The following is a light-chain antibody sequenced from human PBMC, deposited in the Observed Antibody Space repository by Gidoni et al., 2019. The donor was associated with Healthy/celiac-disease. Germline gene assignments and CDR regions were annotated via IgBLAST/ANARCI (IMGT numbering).Light chain of an antibody. Sequence: EIVMTQSPATLSVSPGERATLSCRASQSVRSNLAWYQQKPGQAPRLLIYGASTRATGIPARFSGSGSGTEFTLTLSSLQSEDFAVYYCQQYNNWPPFTFGPGTKVDIK. CDR2: GAS. J-gene: IGKJ3*01. CDR1: QSVRSN. V-gene: IGKV3-15*01. CDR3: QQYNNWPPFT.